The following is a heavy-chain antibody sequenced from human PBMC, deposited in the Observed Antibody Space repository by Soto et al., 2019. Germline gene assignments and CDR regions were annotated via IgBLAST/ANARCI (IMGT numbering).Heavy chain of an antibody. J-gene: IGHJ4*02. CDR3: ARDSSMGSFDY. V-gene: IGHV3-33*01. CDR2: IWYDGSNK. CDR1: GFTFSSYG. Sequence: QVQLVESGGGVVQPGRSLRISCAASGFTFSSYGMHWVRQAPGKGLEWVAVIWYDGSNKYYADYVKGRFTISRDNSKNTLDLQMNSLSVEDTAVYYCARDSSMGSFDYWGQGTLVTVSS. D-gene: IGHD3-3*02.